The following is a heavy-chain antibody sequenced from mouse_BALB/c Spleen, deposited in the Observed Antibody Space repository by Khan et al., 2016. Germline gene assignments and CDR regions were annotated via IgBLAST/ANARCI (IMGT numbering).Heavy chain of an antibody. J-gene: IGHJ1*01. CDR3: ARSNDWYFDV. Sequence: EVELVESGPDLVKPGASVKISCKASGYTFTDYNMHWVKQSHGKSLEWIGYIYPYNGGTGYNQKFKNKATLTVDNSSSTASMELRSLTSEDSAVYYCARSNDWYFDVWGAGTTVTVSS. CDR1: GYTFTDYN. V-gene: IGHV1S29*02. CDR2: IYPYNGGT.